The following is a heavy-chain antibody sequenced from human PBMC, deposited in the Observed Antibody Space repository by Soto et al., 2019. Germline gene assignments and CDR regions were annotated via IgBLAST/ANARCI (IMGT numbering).Heavy chain of an antibody. CDR2: IYSGGST. Sequence: EVQLVETGGGLIQPGGSPRLSCAASGFTVSSNYMSWVRQAPGKGLEWVSVIYSGGSTYYADSVKGRFTISRDNSKNARSLKKKGLRAGGWAVDWCGGWFYVSCVPGTYFAYGRRGTLGTLP. CDR3: GGWFYVSCVPGTYFAY. CDR1: GFTVSSNY. V-gene: IGHV3-53*05. J-gene: IGHJ4*02. D-gene: IGHD3-22*01.